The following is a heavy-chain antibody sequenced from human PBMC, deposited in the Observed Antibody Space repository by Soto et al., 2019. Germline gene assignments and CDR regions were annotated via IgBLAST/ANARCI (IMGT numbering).Heavy chain of an antibody. J-gene: IGHJ3*02. CDR2: ISGSGGST. CDR3: AKELAISTVGFNAFDI. CDR1: GFTFSSYA. D-gene: IGHD4-17*01. Sequence: GGSLRLSCAASGFTFSSYAMSWVRQAPGKGLEWVSAISGSGGSTYYADSVKGRFTISRDNSKNTLYLQMNSLRAEDTALYYCAKELAISTVGFNAFDIWGQGTMVTVSS. V-gene: IGHV3-23*01.